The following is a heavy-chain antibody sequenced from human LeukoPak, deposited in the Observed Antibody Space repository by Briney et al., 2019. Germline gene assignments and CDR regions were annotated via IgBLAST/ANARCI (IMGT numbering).Heavy chain of an antibody. D-gene: IGHD3-22*01. CDR3: AKGLYYYDSSGYYALDY. J-gene: IGHJ4*02. Sequence: GGSLRLSCAASGFTFSNYAMHWVRQAPGKGLEWVAVISYDGSNKYYADSVKGRFAISRDNSKNTLYLQMNSLRAEDTAVYYCAKGLYYYDSSGYYALDYWGQGTLVTVSS. V-gene: IGHV3-30*09. CDR1: GFTFSNYA. CDR2: ISYDGSNK.